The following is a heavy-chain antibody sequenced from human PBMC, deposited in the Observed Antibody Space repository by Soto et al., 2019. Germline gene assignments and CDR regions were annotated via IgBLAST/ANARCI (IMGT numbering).Heavy chain of an antibody. D-gene: IGHD2-21*02. CDR3: ARDLWGYCGTDCYPLDV. J-gene: IGHJ6*02. CDR1: GGSISSYY. V-gene: IGHV4-59*01. Sequence: QVRLQESGPGLVKPSETLSPTCTVSGGSISSYYWSWIRQPPGKGLEWIGYMYNTGSTVYNPSLKSRVPISVDTSKNQFYLKVNSVTAADTAVYYCARDLWGYCGTDCYPLDVWGQGTTVTVSS. CDR2: MYNTGST.